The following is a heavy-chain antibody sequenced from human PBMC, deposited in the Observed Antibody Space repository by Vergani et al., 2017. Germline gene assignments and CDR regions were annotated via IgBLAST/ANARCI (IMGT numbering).Heavy chain of an antibody. CDR2: IYYSGST. J-gene: IGHJ4*02. CDR1: GGPISSSSYY. Sequence: QLQLQESGPGLVKPSETLSLTCTVSGGPISSSSYYWGWIRQPPGKGLEWIGSIYYSGSTYYNPSPKSRVTISVDTSKNRFSLKRSSVTAAETAVYYCARHGGGIAVAGSGLDYWGQGTLVTVSS. CDR3: ARHGGGIAVAGSGLDY. D-gene: IGHD6-19*01. V-gene: IGHV4-39*01.